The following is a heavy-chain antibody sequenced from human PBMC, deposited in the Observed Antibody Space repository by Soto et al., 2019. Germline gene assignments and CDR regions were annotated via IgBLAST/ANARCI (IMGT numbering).Heavy chain of an antibody. Sequence: QVQLVQSGAEVKKPGASVKVSCKASGYTFTSYAMHWVRQAPGQRLEWMGWINAGNGNTKYSQKFQGRVTITRDTSASTDYMELSSLRSEDTAVYYCARGEYYDFPPLGMDVWGQGTTVTVS. D-gene: IGHD3-3*01. V-gene: IGHV1-3*01. CDR3: ARGEYYDFPPLGMDV. CDR2: INAGNGNT. CDR1: GYTFTSYA. J-gene: IGHJ6*02.